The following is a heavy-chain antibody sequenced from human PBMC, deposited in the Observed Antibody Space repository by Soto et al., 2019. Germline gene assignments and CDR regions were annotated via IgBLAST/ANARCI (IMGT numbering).Heavy chain of an antibody. CDR2: INHSGST. CDR3: ARGRGLGALPPRWFDP. Sequence: NPSETLSLTCAVYGGSFSGYYWSWIRQPPGKGLEWIGEINHSGSTNYNPSLKSRVTISVDTSKNQFSLKLSSVTAADTAVYYCARGRGLGALPPRWFDPWGQGTLVTVSS. J-gene: IGHJ5*02. V-gene: IGHV4-34*01. D-gene: IGHD1-26*01. CDR1: GGSFSGYY.